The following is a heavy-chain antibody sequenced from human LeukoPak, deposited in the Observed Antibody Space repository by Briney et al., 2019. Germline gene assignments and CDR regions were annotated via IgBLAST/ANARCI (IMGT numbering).Heavy chain of an antibody. J-gene: IGHJ6*03. Sequence: ASVKVSCKAAGGTFSSYAISWVRQAPGQGLEWMGGIIPIFGTANYAQKFQGRVTITADESTSTAYMELSSLRSEDTAVYYCARGAYYYGSRGMDVWGKGTTVTVSS. V-gene: IGHV1-69*13. CDR2: IIPIFGTA. CDR1: GGTFSSYA. CDR3: ARGAYYYGSRGMDV. D-gene: IGHD3-10*01.